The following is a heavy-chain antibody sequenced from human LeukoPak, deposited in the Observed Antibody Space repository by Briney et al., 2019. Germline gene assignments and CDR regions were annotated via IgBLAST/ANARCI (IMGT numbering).Heavy chain of an antibody. Sequence: GGSLRLSCAASGFTFSSYAMSWVRQAPGKGLEWVSAISGSGGGTYYADSVKGRFTISRDNSKNTLYLQMNSLRAEDTAVYYCAKMSYYYDSSDASFDYWGQGTLVTVSS. J-gene: IGHJ4*02. D-gene: IGHD3-22*01. CDR3: AKMSYYYDSSDASFDY. CDR2: ISGSGGGT. CDR1: GFTFSSYA. V-gene: IGHV3-23*01.